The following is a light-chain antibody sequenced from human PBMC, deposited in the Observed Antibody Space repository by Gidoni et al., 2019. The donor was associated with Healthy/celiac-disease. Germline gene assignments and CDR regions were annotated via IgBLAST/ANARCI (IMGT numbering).Light chain of an antibody. CDR3: MQALQTPFT. V-gene: IGKV2-28*01. Sequence: DIVMTQSPLSLPVTPGEPASISCRSSQSLLHSNDYNYLDWYLQKPVQSPQLLIYLCSNWASGVPDRFSGSVSGTDFTLKISSVEAEDVGVYYCMQALQTPFTFGPGTKVDIK. CDR2: LCS. J-gene: IGKJ3*01. CDR1: QSLLHSNDYNY.